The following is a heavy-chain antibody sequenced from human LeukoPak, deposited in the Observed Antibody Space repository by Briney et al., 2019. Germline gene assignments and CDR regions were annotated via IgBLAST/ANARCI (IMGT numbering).Heavy chain of an antibody. CDR1: GYTFTGYY. V-gene: IGHV1-2*02. Sequence: ASVKVSCKASGYTFTGYYMHWVRQAPGQGLEWMGWINSNSGGTNYAQKFQGRVTMTRDTSISTAYMELSGLRSDDTAVYYCARDRGVARVFYYYYYMDVWGKGTTVTVSS. J-gene: IGHJ6*03. CDR3: ARDRGVARVFYYYYYMDV. D-gene: IGHD2-15*01. CDR2: INSNSGGT.